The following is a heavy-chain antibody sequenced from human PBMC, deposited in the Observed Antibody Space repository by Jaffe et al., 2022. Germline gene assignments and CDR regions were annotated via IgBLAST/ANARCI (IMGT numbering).Heavy chain of an antibody. CDR3: ARLTMIVVVITADAFDI. D-gene: IGHD3-22*01. CDR2: IYHSGST. V-gene: IGHV4-38-2*01. CDR1: GYSISSGYY. Sequence: QVQLQESGPGLVKPSETLSLTCAVSGYSISSGYYWGWIRQPPGKGLEWIGSIYHSGSTYYNPSLKSRVTISVDTSKNQFSLKLSSVTAADTAVYYCARLTMIVVVITADAFDIWGQGTMVTVSS. J-gene: IGHJ3*02.